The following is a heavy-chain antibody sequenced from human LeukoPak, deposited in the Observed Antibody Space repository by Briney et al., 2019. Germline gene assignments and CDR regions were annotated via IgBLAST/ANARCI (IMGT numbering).Heavy chain of an antibody. V-gene: IGHV4-30-4*01. Sequence: SETLSLTCTVSGGSISSGDYYWSWIRQPPGKGLEWIGYIYYSGSTYYNPSLKSRVTISVDTSKNQFSLKLSSVTAAGTAVYYCARGVVVITRYWYFDLWGRGTLVTVSS. D-gene: IGHD3-22*01. J-gene: IGHJ2*01. CDR1: GGSISSGDYY. CDR3: ARGVVVITRYWYFDL. CDR2: IYYSGST.